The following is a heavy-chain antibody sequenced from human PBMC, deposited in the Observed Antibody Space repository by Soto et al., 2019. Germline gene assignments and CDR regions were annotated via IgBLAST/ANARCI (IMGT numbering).Heavy chain of an antibody. Sequence: TSETLSLTCAVSGASISSGWWTWVRQPPGKGLEWIGETLYSGTTNYNSSLNSRVTISIDKSKKQFSLNLSSVTAADTAVYYCSSRITGAPTWGQGTLVTVSS. V-gene: IGHV4-4*02. CDR1: GASISSGW. CDR3: SSRITGAPT. CDR2: TLYSGTT. J-gene: IGHJ5*02. D-gene: IGHD3-10*01.